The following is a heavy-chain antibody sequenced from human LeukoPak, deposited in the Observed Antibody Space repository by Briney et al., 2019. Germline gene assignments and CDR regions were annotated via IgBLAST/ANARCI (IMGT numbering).Heavy chain of an antibody. Sequence: PSETLSLTCIVSGGSISSYFWSWIRQPPGKGLEWIGYISNSGSTNYNPSLKSRVTISADTSKNQFSLKLSSVTAADTAVYYCASGSSGYYYGWGQGTLVTVSS. J-gene: IGHJ4*02. V-gene: IGHV4-59*01. CDR2: ISNSGST. CDR1: GGSISSYF. CDR3: ASGSSGYYYG. D-gene: IGHD3-22*01.